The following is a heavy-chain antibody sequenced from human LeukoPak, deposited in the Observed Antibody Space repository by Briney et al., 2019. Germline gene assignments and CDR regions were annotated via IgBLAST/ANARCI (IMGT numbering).Heavy chain of an antibody. Sequence: QPGGSLRLSCAASGFTFSNYAMSWVRQAPGKGLEWVSVISGSGDSTYYADSVRGRFTISRDNSKHTLYLQMNRLRAEDTAIYYCAKCLTWPAAFDSWGQGILVTVSS. J-gene: IGHJ4*02. V-gene: IGHV3-23*01. CDR2: ISGSGDST. CDR3: AKCLTWPAAFDS. CDR1: GFTFSNYA. D-gene: IGHD6-13*01.